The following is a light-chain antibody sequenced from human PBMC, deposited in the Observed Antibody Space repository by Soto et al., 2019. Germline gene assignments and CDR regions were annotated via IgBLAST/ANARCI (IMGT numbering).Light chain of an antibody. Sequence: QSVLTQPASVSGSLGQSITISCTGTTTDIGNYNYVSWYQQSPGKAPKLLIYEVSNRPSGVSSRFPGSKSGNTASLTISGLRADDEADYYCNSYTNSGSLVFGTGTKLTVL. V-gene: IGLV2-14*01. J-gene: IGLJ1*01. CDR3: NSYTNSGSLV. CDR1: TTDIGNYNY. CDR2: EVS.